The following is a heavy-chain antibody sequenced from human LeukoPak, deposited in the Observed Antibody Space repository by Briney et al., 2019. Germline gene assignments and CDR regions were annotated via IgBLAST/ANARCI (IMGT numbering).Heavy chain of an antibody. CDR3: AGGATRPTTL. D-gene: IGHD1-26*01. CDR1: GGSISSYY. V-gene: IGHV4-59*01. J-gene: IGHJ4*02. CDR2: IYYSGST. Sequence: SETLSLTCTVSGGSISSYYWSWIRQPPGKGLEWIGYIYYSGSTNYNPPLKSRVTISVDTSKNQFSLKLSSVTAADTAVYYCAGGATRPTTLWGQGTLVTVSS.